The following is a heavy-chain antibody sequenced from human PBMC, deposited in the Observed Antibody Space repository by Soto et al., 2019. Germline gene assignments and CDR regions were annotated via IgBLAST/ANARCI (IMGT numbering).Heavy chain of an antibody. CDR1: GFTFSRYA. J-gene: IGHJ1*01. CDR2: ISYDGSNK. V-gene: IGHV3-30-3*01. Sequence: QVQLVESGGGVVQPGRSLRLSCAASGFTFSRYAMHWVLQAPGKGLEWVAVISYDGSNKYYADSVKGRFTISRDNSKNTLYVQMNSLRAEDTAVYYCARESEQWLNNRAEYFQHWGQGTLVTVSS. D-gene: IGHD6-19*01. CDR3: ARESEQWLNNRAEYFQH.